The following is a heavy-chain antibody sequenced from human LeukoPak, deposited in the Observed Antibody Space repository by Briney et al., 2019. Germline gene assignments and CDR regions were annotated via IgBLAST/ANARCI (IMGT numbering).Heavy chain of an antibody. CDR1: LDSMTDYY. D-gene: IGHD2/OR15-2a*01. CDR2: IYKRGAT. Sequence: SETLSLTCNVSLDSMTDYYWSWIRQSPGGGLEWIGYIYKRGATNYLPSLRSRVTISVDKSKWQVFLRLNSVTAADTALYYCVASYATSSGIDHGGQGTLVTVSS. V-gene: IGHV4-4*09. J-gene: IGHJ4*02. CDR3: VASYATSSGIDH.